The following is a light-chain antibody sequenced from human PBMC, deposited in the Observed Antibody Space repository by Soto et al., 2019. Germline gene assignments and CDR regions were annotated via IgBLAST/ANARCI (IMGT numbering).Light chain of an antibody. CDR3: QQSYSTPQYT. J-gene: IGKJ2*01. V-gene: IGKV1-39*01. CDR1: QSISSY. Sequence: DIQMTQSPSSLFASVGDRVTITCRASQSISSYLNWYQQKPGKAPKFLIYAVSSLQSGVPSRFRGSGSRTDFTLTISSLQPDNFATYYCQQSYSTPQYTFGQGTKLEIK. CDR2: AVS.